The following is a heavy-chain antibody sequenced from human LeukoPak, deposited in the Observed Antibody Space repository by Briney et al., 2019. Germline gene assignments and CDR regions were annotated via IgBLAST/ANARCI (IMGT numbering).Heavy chain of an antibody. J-gene: IGHJ4*02. CDR2: IYYTGST. V-gene: IGHV4-38-2*01. CDR3: ARHMLGAPVGAIDC. D-gene: IGHD1-26*01. Sequence: PSETLSLTCDVPDYSIGNSYFWGWIRQPPGKGLEWIGSIYYTGSTSSNASLESRLTISVDTSKNQFSLKLRSVTAEDTAVYYCARHMLGAPVGAIDCWSPGTLVTVSS. CDR1: DYSIGNSYF.